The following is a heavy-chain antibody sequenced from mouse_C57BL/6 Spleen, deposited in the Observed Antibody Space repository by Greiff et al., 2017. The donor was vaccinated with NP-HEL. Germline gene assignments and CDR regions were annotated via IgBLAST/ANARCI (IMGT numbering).Heavy chain of an antibody. D-gene: IGHD1-3*01. CDR3: ARLYITKYFDY. CDR2: IYPGDGDT. Sequence: QVQLQQSGPELVKPGASVKIFCKASGYAFSSSWMNWVKQRPGKGLEWIGRIYPGDGDTNYNGKFKGKATLTAAKSSSTAYMQLSSLTSEDSAVYFCARLYITKYFDYWGQGTTLTVSS. CDR1: GYAFSSSW. J-gene: IGHJ2*01. V-gene: IGHV1-82*01.